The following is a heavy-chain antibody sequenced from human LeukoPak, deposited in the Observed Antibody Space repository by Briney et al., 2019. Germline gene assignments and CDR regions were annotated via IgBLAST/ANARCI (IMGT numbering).Heavy chain of an antibody. CDR3: AKDLGPGSMATSPGFDY. D-gene: IGHD5-24*01. CDR2: ISSSGNNI. Sequence: PGGSLRLSCAASGFTFSTYSMNWVRQAPGKGLEWVSYISSSGNNIYYADSVKGRFTISRDNAKTSLYLQMNSLRAEDTALYYCAKDLGPGSMATSPGFDYWGQGTLVTVSS. V-gene: IGHV3-48*04. CDR1: GFTFSTYS. J-gene: IGHJ4*02.